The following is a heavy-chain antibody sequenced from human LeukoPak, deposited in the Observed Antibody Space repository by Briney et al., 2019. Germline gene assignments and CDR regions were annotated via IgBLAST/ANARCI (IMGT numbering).Heavy chain of an antibody. CDR2: INSDGSST. CDR1: GFTFSSYW. V-gene: IGHV3-74*01. D-gene: IGHD3-10*01. J-gene: IGHJ4*02. Sequence: PGGSLRLSCAVSGFTFSSYWMHWVRQAPGKGLVWVSRINSDGSSTIYADSVQGRFTISRDNAKNTLYLQMNSLRAEDTAAYFCTRGTGSYYSLGYWGQGTLVTVSS. CDR3: TRGTGSYYSLGY.